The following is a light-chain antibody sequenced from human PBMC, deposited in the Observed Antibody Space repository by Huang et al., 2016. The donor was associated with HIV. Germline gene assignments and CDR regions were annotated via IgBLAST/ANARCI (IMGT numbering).Light chain of an antibody. V-gene: IGKV3-20*01. CDR1: PSVSSSY. CDR3: QQYGSSPPTWT. J-gene: IGKJ1*01. CDR2: GAA. Sequence: EIVLTQSPGTPSLSPGERATLSCRASPSVSSSYLAWYQQKPGQAPRLLIYGAASRTTGIPDRFSGRGSGTDFTLTISRLEPEDFAVYYCQQYGSSPPTWTFGQGTKVEIK.